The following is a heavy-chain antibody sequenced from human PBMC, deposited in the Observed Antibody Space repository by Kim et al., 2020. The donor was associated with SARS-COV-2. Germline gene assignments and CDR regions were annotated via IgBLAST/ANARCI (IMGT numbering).Heavy chain of an antibody. CDR2: IYYSGST. CDR3: AILGRYNWNLQYNWFDP. D-gene: IGHD1-7*01. V-gene: IGHV4-39*01. J-gene: IGHJ5*02. CDR1: GGSISSSSYY. Sequence: SETLSITCTVSGGSISSSSYYWGWIRQPPGKGLEWIGSIYYSGSTYYNPSLKSRVTISVDTSKNQFSLKLSSVTAADTAVYYCAILGRYNWNLQYNWFDPWGQGTHVTVTP.